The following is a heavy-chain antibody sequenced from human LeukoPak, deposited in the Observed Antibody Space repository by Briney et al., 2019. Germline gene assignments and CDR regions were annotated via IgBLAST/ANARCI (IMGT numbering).Heavy chain of an antibody. CDR1: GGSISSYF. D-gene: IGHD6-13*01. CDR2: IYYNGNT. Sequence: SETLSLTCSVSGGSISSYFWSWIRQPPGKGLEWIGYIYYNGNTNYNPSLKSRVTTSVVTSKNQFSLKLTSVTAADTAVYYCARTPISAAGILDYWGQGTLVTVSS. V-gene: IGHV4-59*01. CDR3: ARTPISAAGILDY. J-gene: IGHJ4*02.